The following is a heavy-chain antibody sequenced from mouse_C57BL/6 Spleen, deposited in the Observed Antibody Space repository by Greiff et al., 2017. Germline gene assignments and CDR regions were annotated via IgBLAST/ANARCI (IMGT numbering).Heavy chain of an antibody. Sequence: EVQLQQSGPELVKPGASVKMSCKASGYTFTDYNMHWVKQSHGKSLEWIGYINPNNGGTSYNQKFKGKATLTVNKSSSTAYMELRSLTSEDSAVYYCARGDFELRVVERGAMDYWGQGTSVTVSS. CDR3: ARGDFELRVVERGAMDY. J-gene: IGHJ4*01. CDR1: GYTFTDYN. CDR2: INPNNGGT. V-gene: IGHV1-22*01. D-gene: IGHD1-1*01.